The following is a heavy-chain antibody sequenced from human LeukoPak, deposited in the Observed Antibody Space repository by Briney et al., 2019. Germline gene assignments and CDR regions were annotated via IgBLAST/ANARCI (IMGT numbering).Heavy chain of an antibody. CDR1: GFTFSSYE. D-gene: IGHD6-25*01. CDR2: IGSRSTSI. CDR3: ARESSESLDI. J-gene: IGHJ3*02. Sequence: GGSLRLSCAASGFTFSSYEMNWVRQAPGKGLEWVSSIGSRSTSIYYADSVKGRFTISRDNAKNSLYLQMNSLRAEDTAVYYCARESSESLDIWGQGTMVTVSS. V-gene: IGHV3-21*01.